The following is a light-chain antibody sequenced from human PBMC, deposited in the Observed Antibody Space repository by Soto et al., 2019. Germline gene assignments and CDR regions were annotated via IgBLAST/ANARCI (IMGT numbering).Light chain of an antibody. Sequence: LTQPASVSGSPGQSITISCTGRGSDIGAYNYVSWYQQHPGKAPKLLIHGVTRRPSGDSSRFSASKSAYTASLTTSGFLAEEEATYFCRSITTSYFYVFGPGTKVTVL. CDR2: GVT. V-gene: IGLV2-14*01. CDR3: RSITTSYFYV. CDR1: GSDIGAYNY. J-gene: IGLJ1*01.